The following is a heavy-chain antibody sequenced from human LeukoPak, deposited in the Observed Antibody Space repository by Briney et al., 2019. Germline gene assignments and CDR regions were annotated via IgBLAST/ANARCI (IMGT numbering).Heavy chain of an antibody. CDR2: IKQDGSEK. Sequence: GGSLRLSCAASGFTFSSYWMSWVRQAPGKGLEWVANIKQDGSEKYYVDSVKGRFTVSRDNAKNTLYLQMNSLRAEDTAVYYCARDSHVCGSTSCYGDYWGQGTLVTVSS. CDR3: ARDSHVCGSTSCYGDY. V-gene: IGHV3-7*01. CDR1: GFTFSSYW. J-gene: IGHJ4*02. D-gene: IGHD2-2*01.